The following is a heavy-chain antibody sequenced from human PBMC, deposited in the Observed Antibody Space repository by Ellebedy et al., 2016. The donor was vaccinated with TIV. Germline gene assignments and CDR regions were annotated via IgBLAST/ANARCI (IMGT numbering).Heavy chain of an antibody. Sequence: GGSLRLXXAASGFTFNDYYMSWIRHAPGKGLEWVSYISDTGSQTKNLDAVQGRFTISRDDAKNSVYLQMDSLSAEDTAMYYCARGASDFDYWGRGTLVIVSS. V-gene: IGHV3-11*05. CDR1: GFTFNDYY. J-gene: IGHJ4*02. CDR3: ARGASDFDY. CDR2: ISDTGSQT.